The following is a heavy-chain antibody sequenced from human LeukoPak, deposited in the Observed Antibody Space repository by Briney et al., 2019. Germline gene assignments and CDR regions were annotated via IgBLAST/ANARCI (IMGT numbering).Heavy chain of an antibody. V-gene: IGHV4-30-4*08. CDR1: GGSLSSGDYY. D-gene: IGHD6-13*01. J-gene: IGHJ4*02. Sequence: PSETLSLTCTVSGGSLSSGDYYWSWIRQPPGKGLEWIGYIYYSGSTYYNPSLKSRVTISVDTSKNQFSLKLSSVTAADTAVYYCARALPGIAAAGRDHLDYWGQGTLVTVSS. CDR3: ARALPGIAAAGRDHLDY. CDR2: IYYSGST.